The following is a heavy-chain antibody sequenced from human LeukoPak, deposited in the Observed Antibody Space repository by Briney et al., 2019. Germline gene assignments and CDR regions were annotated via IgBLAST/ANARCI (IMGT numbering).Heavy chain of an antibody. J-gene: IGHJ4*02. V-gene: IGHV4-39*01. CDR1: GGSISSYY. CDR3: ARMGPRIAVAVPFDY. Sequence: SETLSLTCTVSGGSISSYYWGWIRQPPGKGLEWIGSTYYSGSTYYNPSLKSRVTISVDTSKNQFSLKLSSVTAADTAVYYCARMGPRIAVAVPFDYWGQGTLVTVSS. CDR2: TYYSGST. D-gene: IGHD6-19*01.